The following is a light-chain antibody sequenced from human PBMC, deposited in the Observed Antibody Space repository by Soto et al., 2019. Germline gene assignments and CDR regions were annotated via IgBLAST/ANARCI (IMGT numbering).Light chain of an antibody. CDR3: QQFQSSLRT. CDR1: ESLSPHS. V-gene: IGKV3-20*01. Sequence: IVLTQSPGTLSLSPGETATLSCRASESLSPHSIAWYQQKPGQAPRLLIYGPSGRATGIPDRISDSGSGIDFTLPISGLEPEDFAMYYCQQFQSSLRTFGQGTKVEV. CDR2: GPS. J-gene: IGKJ1*01.